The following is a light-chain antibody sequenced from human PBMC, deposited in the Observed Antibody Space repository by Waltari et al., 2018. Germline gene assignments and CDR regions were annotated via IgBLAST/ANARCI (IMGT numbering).Light chain of an antibody. CDR3: MQALQTPVT. V-gene: IGKV2-28*01. Sequence: DIVMTQSPLSLPVTPGEPASIPCRSSQSPQHSDGNNHLDWYLQKPGQSPQVLLYLGSNRASGVPDRFSGSGSGTDFTLKISRVEAEDVGVYYCMQALQTPVTFGGGTKVEI. CDR2: LGS. CDR1: QSPQHSDGNNH. J-gene: IGKJ4*01.